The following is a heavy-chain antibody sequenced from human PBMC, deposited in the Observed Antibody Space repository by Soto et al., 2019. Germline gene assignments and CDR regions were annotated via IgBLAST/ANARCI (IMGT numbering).Heavy chain of an antibody. J-gene: IGHJ4*02. CDR2: INPSGDTP. Sequence: QVQLVQSGAEVKKPGASVKVSCKASGYTFTRYYIHWVRQAPGQGLEWMGMINPSGDTPRYAQKFQGRVAMTRDTSTPTVYMQLSSLKSDDTAAYYCARGGDIFRFLENFDYWGQGTLVTVSS. V-gene: IGHV1-46*01. CDR3: ARGGDIFRFLENFDY. CDR1: GYTFTRYY. D-gene: IGHD3-3*01.